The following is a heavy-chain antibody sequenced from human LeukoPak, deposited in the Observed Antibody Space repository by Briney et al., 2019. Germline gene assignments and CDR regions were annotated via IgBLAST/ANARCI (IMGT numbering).Heavy chain of an antibody. J-gene: IGHJ4*02. Sequence: ASVKVSCKVSGYTLTELSMHWVRQAPGKGLEWMGGFDPEDGETIYAQKFQGGVTMTEDTSTDTAYMELSSLRSEDTAVYYCATAQYYYGSGSYYLVYWGQGTLVTVSS. CDR1: GYTLTELS. CDR2: FDPEDGET. CDR3: ATAQYYYGSGSYYLVY. D-gene: IGHD3-10*01. V-gene: IGHV1-24*01.